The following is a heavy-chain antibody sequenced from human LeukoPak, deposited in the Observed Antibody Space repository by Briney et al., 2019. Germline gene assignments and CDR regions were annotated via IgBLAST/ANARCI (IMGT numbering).Heavy chain of an antibody. V-gene: IGHV5-51*01. J-gene: IGHJ4*02. CDR1: GYSFTSYW. CDR2: IYPGDSDT. CDR3: ARRMGGDYYGSGSYPDY. Sequence: GESLKISCKGSGYSFTSYWIGWVRQMPGKGLEWMGIIYPGDSDTRYSPSFQGQVTISADKSISTAYLQWSSLKASDTAMYYCARRMGGDYYGSGSYPDYWGQGTLVTVSS. D-gene: IGHD3-10*01.